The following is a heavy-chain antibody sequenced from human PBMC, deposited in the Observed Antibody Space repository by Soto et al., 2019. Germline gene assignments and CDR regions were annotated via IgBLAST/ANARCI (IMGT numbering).Heavy chain of an antibody. Sequence: GGSLRLSCAASGFTFSSYAMHWVRQAPGKGLEWVAVISYDGSNKYYADSVKGRFTISRDNSKNTLYLQMNSLRAEDTAVYYCARSLNPRYSSSSDLYYYYYGMDVWGQGTTVTVSS. D-gene: IGHD6-6*01. J-gene: IGHJ6*02. CDR3: ARSLNPRYSSSSDLYYYYYGMDV. CDR1: GFTFSSYA. V-gene: IGHV3-30-3*01. CDR2: ISYDGSNK.